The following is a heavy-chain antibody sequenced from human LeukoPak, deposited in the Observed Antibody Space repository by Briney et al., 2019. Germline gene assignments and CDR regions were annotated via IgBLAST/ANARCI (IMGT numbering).Heavy chain of an antibody. D-gene: IGHD6-19*01. CDR1: GGSISSYY. J-gene: IGHJ4*02. Sequence: SETLSLTCTVSGGSISSYYWSWIRQPPGKGLEWIGYIYYSGSTNYNPSLKSRVTISVDTSKNQFSLKLSSVTAADTAVYYCARGESSGWYDFDYWGQGTLVTVSS. CDR2: IYYSGST. CDR3: ARGESSGWYDFDY. V-gene: IGHV4-59*12.